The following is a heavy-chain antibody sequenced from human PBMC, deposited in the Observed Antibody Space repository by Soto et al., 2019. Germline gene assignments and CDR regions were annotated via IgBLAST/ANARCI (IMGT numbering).Heavy chain of an antibody. V-gene: IGHV1-69*12. J-gene: IGHJ2*01. Sequence: QVQLVQSGAEVKKYGSSVKVSCKASGGTFSRYAISWVRQAPGQGLEWMGGITPMFGTANYAQKFQGRVTITAEESTSTAYMELSSLRSDATAVYYCAQTLGLAVAGPGRFDLWGRGTLVTVSS. CDR1: GGTFSRYA. CDR2: ITPMFGTA. CDR3: AQTLGLAVAGPGRFDL. D-gene: IGHD6-19*01.